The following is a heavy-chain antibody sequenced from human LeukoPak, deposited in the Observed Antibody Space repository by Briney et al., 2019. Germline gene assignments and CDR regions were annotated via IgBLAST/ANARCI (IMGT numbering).Heavy chain of an antibody. CDR3: ANEIRGSYYYFDY. V-gene: IGHV3-23*01. CDR2: ISGSGGAI. J-gene: IGHJ4*02. CDR1: GLIFRSYA. Sequence: PGGSLRLSCAASGLIFRSYAMSWVRQAPGKGLEWVSAISGSGGAIDYADSVKGRFTIARDNSKNTLYLQMNSLRAEDTAVYYCANEIRGSYYYFDYWGQATHVTVPS. D-gene: IGHD1-26*01.